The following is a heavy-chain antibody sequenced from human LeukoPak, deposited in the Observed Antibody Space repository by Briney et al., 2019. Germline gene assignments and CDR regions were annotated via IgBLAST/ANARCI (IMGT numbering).Heavy chain of an antibody. CDR3: AILNGNANAFDI. Sequence: SETLSLTCTVSGGSISSSSYYWGWIRQPPGKGLEWIGSIYYSGSTYYNPSLKSRVTISVDTSKNQFSLKLSSVTAADTAVYYCAILNGNANAFDIWGQGTMVTVSS. D-gene: IGHD2-8*01. CDR1: GGSISSSSYY. V-gene: IGHV4-39*01. J-gene: IGHJ3*02. CDR2: IYYSGST.